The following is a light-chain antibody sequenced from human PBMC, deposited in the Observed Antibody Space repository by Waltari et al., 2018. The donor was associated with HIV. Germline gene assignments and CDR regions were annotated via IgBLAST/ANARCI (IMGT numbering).Light chain of an antibody. CDR2: EGR. V-gene: IGLV2-8*01. J-gene: IGLJ1*01. Sequence: QSALTQPPSASGSPGQSVTIPCTGTSSDVGGYTYVSWYQQHPGKAPKLMIYEGRKRPSGVPDRFFGSKSGNTASLTVSGLQAEDEADYYCSSYAGSRDVFGTGTKVTVL. CDR3: SSYAGSRDV. CDR1: SSDVGGYTY.